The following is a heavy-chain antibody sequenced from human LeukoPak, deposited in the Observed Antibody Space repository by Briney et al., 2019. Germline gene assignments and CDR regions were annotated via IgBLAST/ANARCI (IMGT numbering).Heavy chain of an antibody. J-gene: IGHJ4*02. CDR3: ARVSGRGWHFDY. CDR1: GFIFSNYE. D-gene: IGHD1-26*01. CDR2: ISTSGSLI. Sequence: GGSLRLSCAPSGFIFSNYEMNWVRQAPGKGLEWVSFISTSGSLIYYADSVKGRFTISRDNTKNSLYLQMNGLRAEDTAIYYCARVSGRGWHFDYWGQGTLVTVSS. V-gene: IGHV3-48*03.